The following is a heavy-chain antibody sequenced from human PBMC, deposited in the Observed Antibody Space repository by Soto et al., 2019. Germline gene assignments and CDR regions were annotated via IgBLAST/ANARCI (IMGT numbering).Heavy chain of an antibody. V-gene: IGHV4-30-4*01. CDR3: SRTNYDYVWGSYRFDY. CDR1: GGSITSGDYY. Sequence: PSETLSLTCTVSGGSITSGDYYWSWIRQPPGKGLEWIGYISYSGTTYYNPSLKSRLTISVGTSKNQFSLNLNSVTAADTAVYYCSRTNYDYVWGSYRFDYWGQGALVTDSS. J-gene: IGHJ4*02. CDR2: ISYSGTT. D-gene: IGHD3-16*02.